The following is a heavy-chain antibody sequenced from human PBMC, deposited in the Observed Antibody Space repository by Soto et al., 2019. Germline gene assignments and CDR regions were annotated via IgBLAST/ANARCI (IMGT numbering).Heavy chain of an antibody. J-gene: IGHJ4*02. CDR3: AKGLGNYWALDY. D-gene: IGHD1-7*01. CDR1: GFSFSTYG. CDR2: ISNDGSNK. Sequence: QVHLVESGGGVVQPGRSLRLSCAASGFSFSTYGMHWVRQAPGKGLEWVAFISNDGSNKYYADSVKGRFTISRDNSKNTLYLQMNSRRAEDTVVYYWAKGLGNYWALDYWGKGTLVTVSS. V-gene: IGHV3-30*18.